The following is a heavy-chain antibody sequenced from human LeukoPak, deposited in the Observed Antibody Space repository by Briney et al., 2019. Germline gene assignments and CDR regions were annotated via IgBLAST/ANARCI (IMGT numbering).Heavy chain of an antibody. CDR2: VGWDGDTS. CDR1: GFPFDDYI. Sequence: GGSLGLSCAASGFPFDDYIMPWVRRAPGKGLEWVSLVGWDGDTSYYEASVKGRFTISRDNSKNSLYLQMNSLRTEDTALYYCAKARGLIGGAFDIWGQGTMVTVSS. D-gene: IGHD3-22*01. CDR3: AKARGLIGGAFDI. V-gene: IGHV3-43*01. J-gene: IGHJ3*02.